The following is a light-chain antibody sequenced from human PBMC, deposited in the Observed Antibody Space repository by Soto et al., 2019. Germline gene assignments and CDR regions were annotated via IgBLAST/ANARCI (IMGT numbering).Light chain of an antibody. CDR2: AAS. J-gene: IGKJ1*01. V-gene: IGKV1-39*01. Sequence: IQMTQSPSSLSASVGDRVTITGRASQSISTYLNWYQQKQGKAPKLLIYAASNLQSGVPSRFSVSGSATYSSVNIGSLQPEDFATYYGKPSDSTHRAFGQGTKV. CDR3: KPSDSTHRA. CDR1: QSISTY.